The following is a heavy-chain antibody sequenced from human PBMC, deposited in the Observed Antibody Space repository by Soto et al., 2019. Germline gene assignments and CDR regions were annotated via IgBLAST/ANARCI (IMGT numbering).Heavy chain of an antibody. V-gene: IGHV4-39*01. D-gene: IGHD4-17*01. CDR2: IYYSGST. J-gene: IGHJ4*02. Sequence: PSETLSLTCTVSGGSISSSSYYWGWIRQPPGKGLEWIGSIYYSGSTYYNPSLKSRVTISVDTSKNQFSLKLSSVTAADTAVYYCARHSPGGRDYGDPNFDYWGQGTLVTVSS. CDR1: GGSISSSSYY. CDR3: ARHSPGGRDYGDPNFDY.